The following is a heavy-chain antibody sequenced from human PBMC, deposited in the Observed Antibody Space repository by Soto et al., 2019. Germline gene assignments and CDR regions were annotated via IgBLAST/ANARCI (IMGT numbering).Heavy chain of an antibody. CDR2: INAGNGNT. CDR1: GYTFTSYA. D-gene: IGHD3-10*01. V-gene: IGHV1-3*01. Sequence: QVQLVQSGAEVKKPGASVKVSCKASGYTFTSYAMHWVRQAPGQRLEWMGWINAGNGNTKYSQKFQGRVTITRDTSASAACMELSSRRSEDTAVYYWARVPSLLGFGEQRGWFDPWGQGTLVTVSS. CDR3: ARVPSLLGFGEQRGWFDP. J-gene: IGHJ5*02.